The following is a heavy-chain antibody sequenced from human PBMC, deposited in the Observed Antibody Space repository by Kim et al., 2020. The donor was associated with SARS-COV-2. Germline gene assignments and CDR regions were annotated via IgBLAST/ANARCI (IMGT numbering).Heavy chain of an antibody. CDR1: GFTFSNAW. V-gene: IGHV3-15*01. D-gene: IGHD3-16*01. CDR2: IKSKTDGGTT. Sequence: GGSLRLSCAASGFTFSNAWMSWVRQAPGKGLEWVGRIKSKTDGGTTDYAAPVKGRFTISRDDSKNTLYLQMNSLKTEDTAVYYCTTAQPPYYDYVWGSYSYYFDYWGQGTLVTVSS. J-gene: IGHJ4*02. CDR3: TTAQPPYYDYVWGSYSYYFDY.